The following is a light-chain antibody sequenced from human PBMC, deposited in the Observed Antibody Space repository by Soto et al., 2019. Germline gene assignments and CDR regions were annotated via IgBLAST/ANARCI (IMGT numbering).Light chain of an antibody. CDR2: DVS. Sequence: QSALTQPRSVSGSPGQSVTISCTGTSSDVGGYNYVSWYQQHPGKAPKLLIYDVSKRPSGVPDRFSGSKSGNTASLTNSGLQAEDEADYYCCSYAGSDVFGTGTKLTVL. V-gene: IGLV2-11*01. CDR1: SSDVGGYNY. CDR3: CSYAGSDV. J-gene: IGLJ1*01.